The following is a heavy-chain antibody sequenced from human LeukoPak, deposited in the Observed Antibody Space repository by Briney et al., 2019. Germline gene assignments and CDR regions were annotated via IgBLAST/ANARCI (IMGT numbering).Heavy chain of an antibody. V-gene: IGHV3-7*03. CDR2: INQDGSER. J-gene: IGHJ4*02. CDR1: GFTFRRYW. CDR3: ARDGGPFDS. Sequence: GGSLRLSCAASGFTFRRYWMSWVRQAPGKGLEWVANINQDGSERYYVDSVKGRFTISRDNAKKSVYVQMNSLRAEDTAVYYCARDGGPFDSWGQGTLVTVSA. D-gene: IGHD2-15*01.